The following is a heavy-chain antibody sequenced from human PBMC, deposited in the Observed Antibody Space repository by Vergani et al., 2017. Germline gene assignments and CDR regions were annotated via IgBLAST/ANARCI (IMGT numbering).Heavy chain of an antibody. CDR1: GGSISSSSYY. Sequence: QLQLQESGPGLVKPSETLSLTCTVSGGSISSSSYYWGWIRQPPGKGLEWIGSIYYSGSTYYNPSLKSRVTISVDTSKNQCSLKLSSVTAADTAVYYCARADLFLEWLMTRDDYYYYYMDGWGKGP. D-gene: IGHD3-3*01. CDR2: IYYSGST. J-gene: IGHJ6*03. CDR3: ARADLFLEWLMTRDDYYYYYMDG. V-gene: IGHV4-39*07.